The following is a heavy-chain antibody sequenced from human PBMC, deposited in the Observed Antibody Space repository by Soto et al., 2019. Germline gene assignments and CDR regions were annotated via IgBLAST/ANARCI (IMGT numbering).Heavy chain of an antibody. V-gene: IGHV3-9*01. CDR1: GLNFDDFA. CDR2: ITWNSRVL. Sequence: EVQLVESGGRLVQPGRSLRLSCVGTGLNFDDFAMHWVRQAPGKGLEWVSGITWNSRVLAYADSVKGRFTNSRDNARNSMYLQIDSVRDEYTALYYCAKGRYDFWSPYYFDSWGQGTLVTVSS. CDR3: AKGRYDFWSPYYFDS. D-gene: IGHD3-3*01. J-gene: IGHJ4*02.